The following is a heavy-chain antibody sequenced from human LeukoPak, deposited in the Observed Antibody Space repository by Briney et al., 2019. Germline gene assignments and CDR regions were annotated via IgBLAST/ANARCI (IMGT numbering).Heavy chain of an antibody. J-gene: IGHJ4*02. Sequence: ASVKVSCKASGYTFTSYGISWVRQAPGQGLEWMGWISAYNGNTNYAQKLRGRVTMTTDTSTSTAYMELRSLRSDDTAVYYCARSRSRNRISYGSGSYFMEIDYWGQGTLVTVSS. CDR3: ARSRSRNRISYGSGSYFMEIDY. CDR1: GYTFTSYG. CDR2: ISAYNGNT. D-gene: IGHD3-10*01. V-gene: IGHV1-18*04.